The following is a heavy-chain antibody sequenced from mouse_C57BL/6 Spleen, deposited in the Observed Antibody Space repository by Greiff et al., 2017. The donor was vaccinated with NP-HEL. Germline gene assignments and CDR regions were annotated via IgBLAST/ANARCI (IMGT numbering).Heavy chain of an antibody. CDR3: AIGDYYGSRVYAMDY. V-gene: IGHV1-61*01. CDR2: IYPSDSET. CDR1: GYTFTSYW. D-gene: IGHD1-1*01. Sequence: QVQLQQPGAELVRPGSSVKLTCKASGYTFTSYWMDWVKQRPGQGLEWIGNIYPSDSETHYNQQFKDKATLTVDKSSSTAYMQLSSLTSEDSAVYYCAIGDYYGSRVYAMDYWGQGTSVTVSS. J-gene: IGHJ4*01.